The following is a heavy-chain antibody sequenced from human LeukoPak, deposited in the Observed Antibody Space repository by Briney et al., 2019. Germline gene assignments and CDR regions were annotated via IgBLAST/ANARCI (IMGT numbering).Heavy chain of an antibody. J-gene: IGHJ4*01. D-gene: IGHD3-10*01. CDR2: IRSNPDGGTT. CDR1: GFIFNNAW. Sequence: GGSLRLSCAASGFIFNNAWMSWVRQAPGKGLEWVGRIRSNPDGGTTDYAAPVKGRFTISRDDSKNTLYLQMNSLKTGDTAVYYCTTDPKDMVLHWGHGTLVTVSS. V-gene: IGHV3-15*01. CDR3: TTDPKDMVLH.